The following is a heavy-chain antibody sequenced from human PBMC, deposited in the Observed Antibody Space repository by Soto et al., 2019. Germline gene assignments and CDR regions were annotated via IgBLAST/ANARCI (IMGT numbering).Heavy chain of an antibody. D-gene: IGHD2-2*02. CDR2: ISAYNGNT. CDR1: CYTFTSYG. J-gene: IGHJ6*02. CDR3: ARGLGYCSSTSCYRGPPYYYYGMDV. Sequence: GXSVKVSCKASCYTFTSYGISWVRQAPVQGLEWMGWISAYNGNTNYAQKLQGRVTMTTDTSTSTAYMELRSLRSDDTAVYYCARGLGYCSSTSCYRGPPYYYYGMDVWGQGTKVTVYS. V-gene: IGHV1-18*01.